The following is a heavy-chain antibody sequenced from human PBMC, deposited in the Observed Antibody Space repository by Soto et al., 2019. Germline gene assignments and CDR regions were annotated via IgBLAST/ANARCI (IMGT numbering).Heavy chain of an antibody. J-gene: IGHJ5*01. D-gene: IGHD1-20*01. CDR1: GPSLSSSF. CDR3: ARRGAQDSRIIADNWFDS. V-gene: IGHV4-59*08. Sequence: SETLSLTCTVSGPSLSSSFCHCLRQPPEKALEWIGFIHYSGSTIYNPSLRSRVTISLDASLNQFSLKLSSVAAADTAVYYCARRGAQDSRIIADNWFDSWGQGTLVNVSS. CDR2: IHYSGST.